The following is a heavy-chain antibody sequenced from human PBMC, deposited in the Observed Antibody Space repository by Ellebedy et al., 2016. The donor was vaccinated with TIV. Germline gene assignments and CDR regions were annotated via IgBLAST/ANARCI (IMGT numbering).Heavy chain of an antibody. Sequence: AASVKVSCKASGYTFTSYGISWVRQAPGQGLEWMGWISAYNGNTNYAQKLQGRVTMTTDTSTSTAYMELRSLRSDDTAVDYCARLKGSSWYVETRGGYYFDYWGQGTLVTVSS. CDR2: ISAYNGNT. V-gene: IGHV1-18*04. CDR3: ARLKGSSWYVETRGGYYFDY. J-gene: IGHJ4*02. D-gene: IGHD6-13*01. CDR1: GYTFTSYG.